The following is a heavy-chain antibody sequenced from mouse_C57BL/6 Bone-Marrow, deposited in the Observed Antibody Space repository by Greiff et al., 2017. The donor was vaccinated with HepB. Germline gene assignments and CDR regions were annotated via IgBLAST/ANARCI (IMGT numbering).Heavy chain of an antibody. D-gene: IGHD2-5*01. J-gene: IGHJ3*01. Sequence: QVQLQQPGAELVKPGASVKMSCKASGYTFTSYWITWVKQRPGQGLEWIGDIYPGSGSTNYNEKFKSKATLTVDKSSSTAYMQLSSLTSEDSAVYYCARPNYSNYVWFAYWGQGTLVTVSA. CDR1: GYTFTSYW. CDR3: ARPNYSNYVWFAY. CDR2: IYPGSGST. V-gene: IGHV1-55*01.